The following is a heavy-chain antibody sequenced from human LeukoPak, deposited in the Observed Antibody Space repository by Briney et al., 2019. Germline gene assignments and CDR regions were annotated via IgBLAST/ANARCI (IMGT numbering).Heavy chain of an antibody. CDR3: ARVVRGVISGWFDP. V-gene: IGHV1-2*02. D-gene: IGHD3-10*01. CDR1: GYTFTNYG. Sequence: GASVKVCCKASGYTFTNYGISWVRQAPGQGLEWMGWINPNSGGTNYAQKFQGRVTMTRDTSISTAYMELSRLRSDDTAVYYCARVVRGVISGWFDPWGQGTLVTVSS. J-gene: IGHJ5*02. CDR2: INPNSGGT.